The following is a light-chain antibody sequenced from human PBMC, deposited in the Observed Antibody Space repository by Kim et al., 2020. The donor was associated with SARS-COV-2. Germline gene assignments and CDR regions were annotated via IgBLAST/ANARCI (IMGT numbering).Light chain of an antibody. Sequence: DIQMTQSPSTLSSSVGDRVTITCRASQSVSYWLAWYQQKPGKPPKLLMYKTSTLESGVPSRFSGSGYGTEFTLTISSLQPDDFATYFCQQYNTYPWTFGQVTKVDIK. CDR1: QSVSYW. V-gene: IGKV1-5*03. CDR2: KTS. CDR3: QQYNTYPWT. J-gene: IGKJ1*01.